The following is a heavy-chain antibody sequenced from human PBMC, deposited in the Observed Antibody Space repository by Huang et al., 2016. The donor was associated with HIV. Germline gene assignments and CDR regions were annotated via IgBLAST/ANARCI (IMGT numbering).Heavy chain of an antibody. Sequence: QVQLQQSGPGLLKPSQTLSLTCAISGDSVSANSVTWNWIRQSPSGGLEGWGRTYYRSKWYNDYAESVKNRITIDTDISKNHFSLQLKSVVAEDTAVYFCARGHDFYYDKTGYSFDYWGQGSLVTVST. CDR3: ARGHDFYYDKTGYSFDY. J-gene: IGHJ4*02. V-gene: IGHV6-1*01. CDR2: TYYRSKWYN. D-gene: IGHD3-22*01. CDR1: GDSVSANSVT.